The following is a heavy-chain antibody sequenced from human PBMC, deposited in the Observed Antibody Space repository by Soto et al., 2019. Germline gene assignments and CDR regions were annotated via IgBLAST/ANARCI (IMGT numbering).Heavy chain of an antibody. CDR1: GGSFTSYT. CDR2: IIPIKGRA. CDR3: AKSLLFVDHAYMDV. J-gene: IGHJ6*03. Sequence: QVQLVQSGAEVKKPGSSVKVSCEASGGSFTSYTFTWVRQAPGQGLEWMGRIIPIKGRADYALKLQDRVTITADMSTKTVYTQLRGLRPEDTAIYYCAKSLLFVDHAYMDVWGKGTTVTVSS. V-gene: IGHV1-69*02. D-gene: IGHD2-21*01.